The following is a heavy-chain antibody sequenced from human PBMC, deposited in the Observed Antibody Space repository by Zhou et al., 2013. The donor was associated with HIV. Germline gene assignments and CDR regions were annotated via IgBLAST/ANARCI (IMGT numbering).Heavy chain of an antibody. CDR3: ARGRDQLLLVDFDY. CDR1: GFTFSSYS. V-gene: IGHV3-21*01. Sequence: EVQLVESGGGLVKPGGSLRLSCAASGFTFSSYSMNWVRQAPGKGLEWVSSISGSSSFIYYADSVKGRFTISRDNAKNSLYLQMNSLRAEDTAVYYCARGRDQLLLVDFDYWGQGTLVTVSS. D-gene: IGHD2-2*01. CDR2: ISGSSSFI. J-gene: IGHJ4*02.